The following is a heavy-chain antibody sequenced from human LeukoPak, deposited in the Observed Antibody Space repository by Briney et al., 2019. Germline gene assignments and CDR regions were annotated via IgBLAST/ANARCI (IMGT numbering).Heavy chain of an antibody. V-gene: IGHV4-59*01. CDR1: GGSISSYY. J-gene: IGHJ4*02. D-gene: IGHD3-22*01. CDR2: IYYSGST. CDR3: ARRTYFYDSSGYYFDY. Sequence: PSETLSLTCAVCGGSISSYYWGWIRQPPGKGLECIGDIYYSGSTNYNPSLKSRVTISVDTSKNQFSLKLSSVTAADTAVYYCARRTYFYDSSGYYFDYWGQGTLVTVSS.